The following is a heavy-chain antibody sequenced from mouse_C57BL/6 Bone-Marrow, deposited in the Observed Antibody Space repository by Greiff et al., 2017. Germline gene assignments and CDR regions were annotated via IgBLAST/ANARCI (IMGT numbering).Heavy chain of an antibody. CDR1: GFTFSNYW. V-gene: IGHV6-3*01. CDR2: IRLKSDNYAT. Sequence: EVQLQQSGGGLVQPGGSMKLSCVASGFTFSNYWMNWVRQSPEKGLEWVAQIRLKSDNYATHYAESVKGRFTISRDDSKSSVYLQMNNLRAEDTGIYYCTQKGYWGQGTTLTVSS. CDR3: TQKGY. J-gene: IGHJ2*01.